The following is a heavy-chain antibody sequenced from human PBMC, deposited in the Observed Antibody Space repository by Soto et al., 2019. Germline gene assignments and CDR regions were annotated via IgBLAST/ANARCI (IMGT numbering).Heavy chain of an antibody. CDR3: ARAPRVSGSSQTRPDF. J-gene: IGHJ4*02. D-gene: IGHD6-6*01. V-gene: IGHV4-34*01. Sequence: LSLTCSIYSGSFSGYYWSWIRQPPGKGLEWIGEISQSGNTNYSPSLKSRVSISIDTSKKQFSLNLASVSAADTAVYYCARAPRVSGSSQTRPDFWGQGTLVTVSS. CDR2: ISQSGNT. CDR1: SGSFSGYY.